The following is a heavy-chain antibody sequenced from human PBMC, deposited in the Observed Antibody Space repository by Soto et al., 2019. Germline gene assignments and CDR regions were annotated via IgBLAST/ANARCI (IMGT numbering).Heavy chain of an antibody. Sequence: SAEVSGKDSVGAISSCAMCCVRQETGQGLEWMGGIIPIFGTANYAQKFQGRVTITADESTSTAYMELSSLRSEDTAVYYCARYDSSGYYYLYYYYGMDVWGQGTTVPGSS. V-gene: IGHV1-69*01. CDR1: VGAISSCA. D-gene: IGHD3-22*01. J-gene: IGHJ6*02. CDR2: IIPIFGTA. CDR3: ARYDSSGYYYLYYYYGMDV.